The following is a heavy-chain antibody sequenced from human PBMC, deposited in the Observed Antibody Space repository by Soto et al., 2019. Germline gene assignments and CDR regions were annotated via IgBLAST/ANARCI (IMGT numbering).Heavy chain of an antibody. CDR1: GFTFRNYA. D-gene: IGHD2-15*01. CDR3: ARGDREDILVVVGARPGEYGIDI. Sequence: VQLVESGGGVVQPGGSLRLSCAASGFTFRNYAMHWVRQAPGKGLEWLAVIAYDGSNAFYRDSVKGRFTISRDNSQNPLYLPMNSLRSEDTCVYYCARGDREDILVVVGARPGEYGIDIWGQGTTVTVSS. J-gene: IGHJ6*02. V-gene: IGHV3-30-3*01. CDR2: IAYDGSNA.